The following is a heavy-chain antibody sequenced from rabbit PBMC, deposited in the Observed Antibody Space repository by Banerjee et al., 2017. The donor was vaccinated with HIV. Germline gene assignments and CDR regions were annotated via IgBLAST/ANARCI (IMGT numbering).Heavy chain of an antibody. J-gene: IGHJ4*01. CDR3: ARDLTGVIGWNFNL. Sequence: QEQLEESGGDLVEPEGSLTLTCTASAFSFSNKYVMCWVRQAPGKGLEWIACIAAGSSSITYYATWAKGRFTISKTSSTTVTLQMTSLTAADTATYFCARDLTGVIGWNFNLWGPGTLVTVS. CDR1: AFSFSNKYV. V-gene: IGHV1S45*01. CDR2: IAAGSSSIT. D-gene: IGHD1-1*01.